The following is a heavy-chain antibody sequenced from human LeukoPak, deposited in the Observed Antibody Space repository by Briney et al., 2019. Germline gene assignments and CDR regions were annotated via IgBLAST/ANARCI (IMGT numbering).Heavy chain of an antibody. J-gene: IGHJ4*02. CDR1: RFTFSIFG. D-gene: IGHD3-22*01. CDR2: ISSDGTNK. CDR3: RAATRYLDYYYDY. V-gene: IGHV3-30*03. Sequence: GGSLRLSCAASRFTFSIFGMHWVRQAPGKGLEWIAVISSDGTNKYYADSVRGRFTISRDNSKDTLYLQMSSLRIEDTAIYYCRAATRYLDYYYDYWGQGTRVTVSS.